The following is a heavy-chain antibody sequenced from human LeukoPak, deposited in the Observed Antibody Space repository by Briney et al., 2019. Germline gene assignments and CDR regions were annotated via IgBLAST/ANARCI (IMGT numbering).Heavy chain of an antibody. CDR2: MSAHSGKT. CDR1: GYTFTSYD. CDR3: ALVITMIRGGSKGWYDP. J-gene: IGHJ5*02. V-gene: IGHV1-8*01. D-gene: IGHD3-10*01. Sequence: ASVKVSCKASGYTFTSYDIKWVGQATGHGREWMGWMSAHSGKTGYAQKFQGRVTMPRNTSLSTAYMELSSVRSEDPAVSYCALVITMIRGGSKGWYDPGGQGTLVTV.